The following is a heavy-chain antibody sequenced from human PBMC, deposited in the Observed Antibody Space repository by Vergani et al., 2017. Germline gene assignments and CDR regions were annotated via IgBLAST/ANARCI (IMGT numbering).Heavy chain of an antibody. CDR2: INHSLIT. V-gene: IGHV4-34*01. J-gene: IGHJ3*02. Sequence: QVQLQQWGAGLLKPSETLSLTCAVYGGSFSGYYWSWIRHPPGKGLEWIGEINHSLITNYNPSLKSLVTISVDTSKNQFSLKLSSVTAADTAVYYCARHDSSSSLDDAFDIWGQGKMVTVS. CDR3: ARHDSSSSLDDAFDI. CDR1: GGSFSGYY. D-gene: IGHD6-6*01.